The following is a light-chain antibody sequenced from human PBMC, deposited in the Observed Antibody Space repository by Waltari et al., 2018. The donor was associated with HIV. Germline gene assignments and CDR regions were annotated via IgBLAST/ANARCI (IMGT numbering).Light chain of an antibody. CDR1: QSVPANY. J-gene: IGKJ3*01. Sequence: EIVLTQSPGTLSLSPGERVTLSCRASQSVPANYVAWYQRKPAQAPRLLIYAASSRATGIPDRFSGGGSGTDFTLTINSLEPEDFAVYCCQQYGSSLFTFGPGTKVDLK. CDR3: QQYGSSLFT. V-gene: IGKV3-20*01. CDR2: AAS.